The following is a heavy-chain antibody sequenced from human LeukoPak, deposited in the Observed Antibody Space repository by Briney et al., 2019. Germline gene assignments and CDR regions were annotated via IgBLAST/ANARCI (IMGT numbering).Heavy chain of an antibody. CDR3: ARDRVVAGTFARVDY. V-gene: IGHV1-18*01. Sequence: ASVKVSCKASGYTFTSYDITWVGQAPGQGLEWMGWISTSNANTNYAQKLQGRVTMTTDTSTSTAYMELRSLRSDDTAVYYCARDRVVAGTFARVDYWGQGTLVTVSS. CDR2: ISTSNANT. CDR1: GYTFTSYD. D-gene: IGHD6-19*01. J-gene: IGHJ4*02.